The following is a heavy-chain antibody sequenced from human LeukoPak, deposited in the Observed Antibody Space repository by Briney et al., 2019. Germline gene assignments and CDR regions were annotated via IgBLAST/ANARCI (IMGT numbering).Heavy chain of an antibody. J-gene: IGHJ4*02. V-gene: IGHV3-23*01. CDR3: AKRTAYSGGCVDY. Sequence: PGGSLGLSCAASGFTFSSYAMSWVRQAPGKGLEWVSAISGSGGSTYYADSMKGRFTISRDNSKSTLYLQMNSLRAEDTAIYYCAKRTAYSGGCVDYWGQGSLVTVSS. D-gene: IGHD6-19*01. CDR1: GFTFSSYA. CDR2: ISGSGGST.